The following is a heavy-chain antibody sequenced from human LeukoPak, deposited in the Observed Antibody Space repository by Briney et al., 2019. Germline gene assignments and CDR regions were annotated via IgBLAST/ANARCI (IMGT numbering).Heavy chain of an antibody. CDR2: ISSSSSYI. D-gene: IGHD2-2*01. V-gene: IGHV3-21*01. CDR1: GLTFSNYW. Sequence: PGGSLRLSCAASGLTFSNYWMTWVRQAPGKGLEWVSSISSSSSYIYYADSVKGRFTISRDNAKNSLYLQMNSLRAEDTAVYYCASELVDCSSTSCYPQGHRDYWGQGTLVTVSS. J-gene: IGHJ4*02. CDR3: ASELVDCSSTSCYPQGHRDY.